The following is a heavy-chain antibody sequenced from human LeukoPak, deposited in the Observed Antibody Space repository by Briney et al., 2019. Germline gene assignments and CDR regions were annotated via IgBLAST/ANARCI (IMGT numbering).Heavy chain of an antibody. V-gene: IGHV3-23*01. CDR3: AKGGVYYYYMDV. CDR2: ISGSGGST. J-gene: IGHJ6*03. D-gene: IGHD1-26*01. Sequence: GGSLRLSYAASGFTFSSYAMNWVRQAPGKGLEWVPAISGSGGSTYYADSVKGRFTISRDNSKNTLYLQMNSLRAEDTAVYYCAKGGVYYYYMDVWGKGTTVTVSS. CDR1: GFTFSSYA.